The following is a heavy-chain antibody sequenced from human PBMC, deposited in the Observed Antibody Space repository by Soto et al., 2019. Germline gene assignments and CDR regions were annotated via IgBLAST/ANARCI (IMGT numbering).Heavy chain of an antibody. D-gene: IGHD4-4*01. J-gene: IGHJ6*02. CDR3: ARRREIHSKGNYGMDV. V-gene: IGHV4-31*03. Sequence: QVQLQESGPGLVKPSQTLSLTGTVSGGSISSGGYYWSWIRQHPGKGLEWIGYIYYSGSTYYNPSLKSRVTISVDTSKNQFSLKLSSVTAADTAVYYCARRREIHSKGNYGMDVWGQGTTVTVSS. CDR2: IYYSGST. CDR1: GGSISSGGYY.